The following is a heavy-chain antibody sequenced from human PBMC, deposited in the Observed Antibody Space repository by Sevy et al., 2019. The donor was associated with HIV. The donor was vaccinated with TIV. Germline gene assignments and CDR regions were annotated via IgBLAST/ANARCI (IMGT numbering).Heavy chain of an antibody. D-gene: IGHD1-26*01. Sequence: GGSLRLSCAASGFSFEDYAMHWVRQVPGKGLEWVSSISWNSNTIDYADSMKGRFTISRDNAKNSLYLQMNSLRNGDTALYYCAKDTRTYSGSYYLDYWGQGTLVTVSS. CDR2: ISWNSNTI. J-gene: IGHJ4*02. CDR1: GFSFEDYA. V-gene: IGHV3-9*01. CDR3: AKDTRTYSGSYYLDY.